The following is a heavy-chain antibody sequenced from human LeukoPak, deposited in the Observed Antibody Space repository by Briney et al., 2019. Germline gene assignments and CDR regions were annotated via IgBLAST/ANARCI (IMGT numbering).Heavy chain of an antibody. CDR3: AGDESDGYRLGAYAFDI. CDR1: GGSISSGSYY. D-gene: IGHD5-24*01. CDR2: IYTSGST. J-gene: IGHJ3*02. V-gene: IGHV4-61*02. Sequence: SQTLSLTCTVSGGSISSGSYYWGWIRQPAGKGLEWIGRIYTSGSTNYNPSLKSRVTISVDTSKNQFSLKPSSVTAADTAVYYCAGDESDGYRLGAYAFDIWGQGTMVTVSS.